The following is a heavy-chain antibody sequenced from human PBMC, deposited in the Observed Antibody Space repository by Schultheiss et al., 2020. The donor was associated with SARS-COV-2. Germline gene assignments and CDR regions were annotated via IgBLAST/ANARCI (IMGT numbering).Heavy chain of an antibody. Sequence: GGSLRLSCAASGFTVSSNYMSWVRQAPGKGLEWVSVIYSGGSTYYADSVKGRFTISRDNSKNTLYLQMNSLRAEDTAIYYCVREYSSGWTFDYWGQGTLVTVSS. D-gene: IGHD6-19*01. CDR1: GFTVSSNY. J-gene: IGHJ4*02. V-gene: IGHV3-66*01. CDR2: IYSGGST. CDR3: VREYSSGWTFDY.